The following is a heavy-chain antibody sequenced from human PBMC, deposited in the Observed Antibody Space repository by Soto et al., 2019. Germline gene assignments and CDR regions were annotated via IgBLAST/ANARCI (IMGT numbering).Heavy chain of an antibody. CDR1: GGTFSSYA. V-gene: IGHV1-69*12. J-gene: IGHJ4*02. D-gene: IGHD6-19*01. Sequence: QVQLVQSGSEVKKPGSSVKVSCKASGGTFSSYAISWVRQAPGQGLEWMGGIIPIFGTANYAQKFQGRVTITADEPTSTAYMELSSLRSEDTAVYHCARDLVGYSSGWYLGGGYFDYWGQGTLVTVSS. CDR2: IIPIFGTA. CDR3: ARDLVGYSSGWYLGGGYFDY.